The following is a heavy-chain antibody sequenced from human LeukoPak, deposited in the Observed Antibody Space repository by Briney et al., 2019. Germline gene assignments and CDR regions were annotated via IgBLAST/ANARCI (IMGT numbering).Heavy chain of an antibody. D-gene: IGHD3-10*01. V-gene: IGHV3-7*01. Sequence: PGGSLRLSCAAAGFTFSDYWMSWVRQARGKGLEWVANIKQDGSEKYYVDSVKGRFTISRDNAKNSLYLQMNSLRAEDTAVYYCARGRGIDYWGQGALVTVSS. J-gene: IGHJ4*02. CDR2: IKQDGSEK. CDR3: ARGRGIDY. CDR1: GFTFSDYW.